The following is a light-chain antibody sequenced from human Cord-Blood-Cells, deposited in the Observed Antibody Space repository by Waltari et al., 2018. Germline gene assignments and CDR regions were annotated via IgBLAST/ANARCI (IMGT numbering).Light chain of an antibody. CDR2: GNS. CDR3: QSYDSSLSGVV. J-gene: IGLJ2*01. CDR1: SSNIGAGSD. Sequence: QSVLTQPPSVSGAPGQRVPIPCPGSSSNIGAGSDVHWYQQLPGTAPKLLIYGNSNRPSGGPDRFSGSKSGTSASLAITGLQAEDEADYYCQSYDSSLSGVVFGGGTKLTVL. V-gene: IGLV1-40*01.